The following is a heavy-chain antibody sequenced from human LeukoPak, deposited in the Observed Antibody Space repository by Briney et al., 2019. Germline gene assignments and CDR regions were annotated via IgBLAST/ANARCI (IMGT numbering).Heavy chain of an antibody. Sequence: SQTLSLTCTVSGGPISSGGYYWSWIRQPPGKGLEWIGYIYYSGSTNHNPSLKSRVTISVDTSKNQFSLKLSSVTAADTAVYYCARGSSSQYWAALPDAFDIWGQGTMVTVSS. J-gene: IGHJ3*02. V-gene: IGHV4-61*08. CDR3: ARGSSSQYWAALPDAFDI. CDR1: GGPISSGGYY. D-gene: IGHD6-13*01. CDR2: IYYSGST.